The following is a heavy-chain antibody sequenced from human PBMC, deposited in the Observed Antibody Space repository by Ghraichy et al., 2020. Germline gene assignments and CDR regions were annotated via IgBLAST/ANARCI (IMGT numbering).Heavy chain of an antibody. CDR1: GFTFSSYS. J-gene: IGHJ4*02. D-gene: IGHD3-22*01. CDR2: ISSSSSYI. CDR3: AREKGYYDSSGSPAFDY. V-gene: IGHV3-21*01. Sequence: GGSLRLSCAASGFTFSSYSMNWVRQAPGKGLEWVSSISSSSSYIYYADSVKGRFTISRDNAKNSLYLQMNSLRAEDTAVYYCAREKGYYDSSGSPAFDYWGQGTLVTVSS.